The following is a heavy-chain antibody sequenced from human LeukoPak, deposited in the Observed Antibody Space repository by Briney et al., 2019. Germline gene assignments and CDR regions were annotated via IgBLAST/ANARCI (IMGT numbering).Heavy chain of an antibody. CDR1: GGTFSSYA. CDR3: ARGEMTTPFDY. J-gene: IGHJ4*02. Sequence: SVKVSCKASGGTFSSYAISWVRQAPGQGLEWMGRIIPIFGIANYAQKSQGRVTITADKSTSTAYMELSSLRSEDTAVYYCARGEMTTPFDYWGQGTLVTVSS. CDR2: IIPIFGIA. D-gene: IGHD5-24*01. V-gene: IGHV1-69*04.